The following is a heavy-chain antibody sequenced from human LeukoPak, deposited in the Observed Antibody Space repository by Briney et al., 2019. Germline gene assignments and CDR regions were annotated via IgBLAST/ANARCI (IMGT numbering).Heavy chain of an antibody. Sequence: GASVKVSCKASGYTFTSYAMHWVRQAPGQRLEWMGWINAGNGNTKYSQEFQGRVTITRDTSASTAYMELSSLRAEDTAVYYCAKGFTGRAFDIWGQGTMVTVSS. CDR2: INAGNGNT. CDR1: GYTFTSYA. D-gene: IGHD1-26*01. J-gene: IGHJ3*02. V-gene: IGHV1-3*03. CDR3: AKGFTGRAFDI.